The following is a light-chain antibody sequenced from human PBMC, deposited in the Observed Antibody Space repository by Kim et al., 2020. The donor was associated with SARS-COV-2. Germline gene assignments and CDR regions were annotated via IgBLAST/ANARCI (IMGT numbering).Light chain of an antibody. J-gene: IGKJ2*01. CDR3: QQYFSTPYT. CDR1: QSLLYNSNNKNY. CDR2: SAS. V-gene: IGKV4-1*01. Sequence: RATINCKSNQSLLYNSNNKNYLAWYLQKAGHPPKLLIYSASIRESGVPDRISGSGSATDFSLTISSLQAEDVAVYYCQQYFSTPYTFGQGTKLEI.